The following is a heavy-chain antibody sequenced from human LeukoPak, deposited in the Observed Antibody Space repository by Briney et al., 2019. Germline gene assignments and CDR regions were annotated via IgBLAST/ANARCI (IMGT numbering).Heavy chain of an antibody. CDR1: GGTFSSYA. D-gene: IGHD3-22*01. J-gene: IGHJ4*02. V-gene: IGHV1-69*13. Sequence: ASVKVSCKASGGTFSSYAISWVRQAPGQGLEWMGGIIPIFGTANYAQKFQGRVTITADESTSTAYMELSSLRSEDTAVYYCASSSGMIVGDLDYWGQGTLVTVPS. CDR3: ASSSGMIVGDLDY. CDR2: IIPIFGTA.